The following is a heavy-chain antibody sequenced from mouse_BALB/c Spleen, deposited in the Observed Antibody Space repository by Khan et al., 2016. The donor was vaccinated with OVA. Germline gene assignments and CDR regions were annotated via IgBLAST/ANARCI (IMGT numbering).Heavy chain of an antibody. J-gene: IGHJ2*01. CDR1: GYTFINYW. V-gene: IGHV1-7*01. D-gene: IGHD1-1*01. CDR2: INPSTGYT. CDR3: ARRGLRWDFDY. Sequence: VQLQQSGAELAKPGASVKMSCKASGYTFINYWLLWVKQRPGQGLEWIGYINPSTGYTEYNHNFKDKATLTAAKSSSTAYRQLNSLTSEDTAVYYCARRGLRWDFDYWGQGTTLTVSS.